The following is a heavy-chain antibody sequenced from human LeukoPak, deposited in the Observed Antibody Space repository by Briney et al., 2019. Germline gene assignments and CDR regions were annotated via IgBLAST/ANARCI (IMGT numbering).Heavy chain of an antibody. CDR3: AKGGPYNWNHDY. CDR2: ISGSGGNA. Sequence: PGGSLRLSCAASGFTFSSYGMSWVRQAPGKGLEWVSAISGSGGNAYYADSVKGRFTISRDNSRNTLYLQMNSLRAEDTAVYYCAKGGPYNWNHDYWSQGTLVTVSS. CDR1: GFTFSSYG. D-gene: IGHD1-20*01. V-gene: IGHV3-23*01. J-gene: IGHJ4*02.